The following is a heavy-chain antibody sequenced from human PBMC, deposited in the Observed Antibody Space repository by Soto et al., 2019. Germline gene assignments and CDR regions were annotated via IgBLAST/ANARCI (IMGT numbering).Heavy chain of an antibody. D-gene: IGHD3-10*01. Sequence: NRQPPGKGLEWIGYIYYSGSTNYNPSLKSRVTISVDTAKNQFSLKLSSVTAADTAVYYCARHQYYYGSVFWGQGTLVTVSS. J-gene: IGHJ4*02. CDR3: ARHQYYYGSVF. CDR2: IYYSGST. V-gene: IGHV4-59*08.